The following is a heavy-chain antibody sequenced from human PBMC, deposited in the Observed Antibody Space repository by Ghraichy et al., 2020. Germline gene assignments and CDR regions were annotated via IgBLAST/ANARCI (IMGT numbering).Heavy chain of an antibody. CDR3: ARDEYGGNSLTLLDY. J-gene: IGHJ4*02. V-gene: IGHV3-21*01. CDR2: ISSSSSYI. CDR1: GFTFSSYS. Sequence: GGSLRLSCAASGFTFSSYSMNWVRQAPGKGLEWVSSISSSSSYIYYADSVKGRFTISRDNAKNSLYLQMNSLRAEDTAVYYCARDEYGGNSLTLLDYWGQGTLVTVSS. D-gene: IGHD4-23*01.